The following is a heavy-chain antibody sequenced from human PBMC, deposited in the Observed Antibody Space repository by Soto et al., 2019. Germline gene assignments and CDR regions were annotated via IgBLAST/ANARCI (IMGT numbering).Heavy chain of an antibody. Sequence: GASVKVSCKASGYTFTSYAMHWVRQAPGQRLEWMGWINAGNGNTKYSQKFQGRVTITRDTSASTAYMELSSLRSEDTAVYYCAGSSSWYARSYFDYWGQGTLVTVSS. V-gene: IGHV1-3*01. D-gene: IGHD6-13*01. J-gene: IGHJ4*02. CDR3: AGSSSWYARSYFDY. CDR1: GYTFTSYA. CDR2: INAGNGNT.